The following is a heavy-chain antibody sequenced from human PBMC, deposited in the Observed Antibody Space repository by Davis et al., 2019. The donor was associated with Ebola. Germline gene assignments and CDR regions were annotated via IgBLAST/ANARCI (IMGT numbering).Heavy chain of an antibody. CDR3: ARDGGDYSHYYYYYYMDV. Sequence: GESLKISCAASGFTFSDYYMSWIRQAPGKGLEWVSYISSSGSTIYYADSVKGRFTISRDNAKNSLYLQMNSLRAEDTAVYYCARDGGDYSHYYYYYYMDVWGKGTTVTVSS. D-gene: IGHD4-17*01. CDR2: ISSSGSTI. V-gene: IGHV3-11*04. CDR1: GFTFSDYY. J-gene: IGHJ6*03.